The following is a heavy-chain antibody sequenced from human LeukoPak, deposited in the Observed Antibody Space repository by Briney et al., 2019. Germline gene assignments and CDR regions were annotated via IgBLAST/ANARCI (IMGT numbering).Heavy chain of an antibody. Sequence: PGGSLRLSCAASGFTFSSYSMSWVRQAPGKGLEWVSAISSSGGSTYYADSVKGRFTIFRDNSRNTLYLQMNSLRAEDSAVYYCAKDTYGSSPYYFDYWGQGTLVTVSS. J-gene: IGHJ4*02. CDR3: AKDTYGSSPYYFDY. CDR1: GFTFSSYS. CDR2: ISSSGGST. D-gene: IGHD6-6*01. V-gene: IGHV3-23*01.